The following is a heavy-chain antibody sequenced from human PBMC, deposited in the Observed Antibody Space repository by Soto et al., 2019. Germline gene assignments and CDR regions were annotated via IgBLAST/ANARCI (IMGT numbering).Heavy chain of an antibody. CDR2: IKQDGSEK. CDR1: GFTFSSYW. D-gene: IGHD6-13*01. CDR3: ARDRIAAAGSTDWFDP. V-gene: IGHV3-7*01. Sequence: PGGSLRLSCAASGFTFSSYWMSWVRQAPGKGLEWVANIKQDGSEKYYVDSVKGRFTISRDNAKNSLYLQMNSLRAEDTAVYYCARDRIAAAGSTDWFDPWGQGTLVTVSS. J-gene: IGHJ5*02.